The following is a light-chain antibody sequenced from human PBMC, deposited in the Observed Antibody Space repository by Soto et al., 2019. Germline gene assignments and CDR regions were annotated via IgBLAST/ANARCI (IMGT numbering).Light chain of an antibody. V-gene: IGLV2-14*01. J-gene: IGLJ2*01. CDR1: SSDVGSSNY. CDR3: SSYTSSGTLVV. Sequence: QSALTQPASVSGSPGQSITISCTGTSSDVGSSNYVSWYQQHPGKAPKLMIYEVSNRPSGVSIRFSGSKSGNTASLIISGLQAEDEADFYCSSYTSSGTLVVFGGGTKLTVL. CDR2: EVS.